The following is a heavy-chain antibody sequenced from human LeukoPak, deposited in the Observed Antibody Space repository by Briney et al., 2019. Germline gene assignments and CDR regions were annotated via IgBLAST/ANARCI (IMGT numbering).Heavy chain of an antibody. J-gene: IGHJ4*02. CDR1: GGTFSSYA. Sequence: GASVKVSCKASGGTFSSYAISWVRQAPGQGLEWMGGIIPIFGTANYAQKFQGRVTITADESTSTAYMELSSLRSEDTAVYYCAHGWLSQPFDYWGQGTLVTVSP. CDR3: AHGWLSQPFDY. D-gene: IGHD3-9*01. CDR2: IIPIFGTA. V-gene: IGHV1-69*13.